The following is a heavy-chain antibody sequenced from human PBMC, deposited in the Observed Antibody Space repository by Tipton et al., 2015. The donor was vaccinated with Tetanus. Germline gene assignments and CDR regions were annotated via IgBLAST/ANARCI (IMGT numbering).Heavy chain of an antibody. CDR3: ARDVPWLGGPYYQGRGVYSYYGMDV. V-gene: IGHV1-18*03. CDR1: GYTFTSYG. Sequence: QLVQSGAEVKRPGASVKVSCKASGYTFTSYGISWVRQAPGQGLEWIGWISAYNGNTNYAQKLQGRVTMTTDTSTSTAYMELRSLTSDDMAVYYRARDVPWLGGPYYQGRGVYSYYGMDVWGQGTTVTVSS. J-gene: IGHJ6*02. CDR2: ISAYNGNT. D-gene: IGHD6-19*01.